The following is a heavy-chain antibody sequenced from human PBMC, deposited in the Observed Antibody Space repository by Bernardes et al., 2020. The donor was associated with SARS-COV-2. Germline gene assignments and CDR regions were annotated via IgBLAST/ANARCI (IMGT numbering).Heavy chain of an antibody. CDR3: ARTLEEQWLVAFDY. V-gene: IGHV2-5*01. D-gene: IGHD6-19*01. Sequence: SGPTLLKPTQTLTLTCPFSGFSLSSTGVGVGWIRQPPGKALEWLALIYWNDEKRHIASLKSRVTITKDTSKNQVVLIVTNMDPVDTGTYYCARTLEEQWLVAFDYWGQGTLVTVSS. CDR1: GFSLSSTGVG. J-gene: IGHJ4*02. CDR2: IYWNDEK.